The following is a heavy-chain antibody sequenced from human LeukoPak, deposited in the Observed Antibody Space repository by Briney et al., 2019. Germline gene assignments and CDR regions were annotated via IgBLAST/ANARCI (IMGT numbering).Heavy chain of an antibody. V-gene: IGHV4-34*01. J-gene: IGHJ4*02. Sequence: PSETLSLTCAVYGGSFSGYYWSWIRQPPGKGLEWIGEINHSGSTNYNPSLKSRVTISVDTSKNQFSLKLSSVTAADTAEYYCARVVATTSPYFDYWGQGTLVTVSS. CDR2: INHSGST. D-gene: IGHD5-12*01. CDR3: ARVVATTSPYFDY. CDR1: GGSFSGYY.